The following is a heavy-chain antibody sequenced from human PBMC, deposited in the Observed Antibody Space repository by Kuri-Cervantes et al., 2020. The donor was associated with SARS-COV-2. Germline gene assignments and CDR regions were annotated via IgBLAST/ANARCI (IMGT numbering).Heavy chain of an antibody. CDR2: INPNSGGT. CDR3: ARSSPFRTLVVISQGGAFDI. D-gene: IGHD3-22*01. Sequence: GESLKISCKASGYTFTDYYIHWVRQAPGQGLEWMGWINPNSGGTKYAQKFQGWVTMTRDTSISTVYMELSRLRSADTAVYYCARSSPFRTLVVISQGGAFDIWGQGTMVTVSS. J-gene: IGHJ3*02. V-gene: IGHV1-2*04. CDR1: GYTFTDYY.